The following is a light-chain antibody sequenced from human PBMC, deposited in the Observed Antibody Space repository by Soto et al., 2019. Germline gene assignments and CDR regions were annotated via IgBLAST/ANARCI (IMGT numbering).Light chain of an antibody. V-gene: IGKV1-33*01. CDR3: QQYDNRPPWT. Sequence: EIQMTQSPSSLSASVGDRVTITCQASQDISNYLNWYQQKPGKAPKLLIYDASNLETGIPSRFSGSGSGTDFTLTISRLQPEDIAAYYCQQYDNRPPWTFGQGTKVEIK. CDR1: QDISNY. CDR2: DAS. J-gene: IGKJ1*01.